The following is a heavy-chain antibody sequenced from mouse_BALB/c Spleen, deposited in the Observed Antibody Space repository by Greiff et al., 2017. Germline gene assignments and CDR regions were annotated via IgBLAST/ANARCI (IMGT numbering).Heavy chain of an antibody. CDR3: ARRGLRWYFDV. D-gene: IGHD1-1*01. CDR1: GYTFTSYW. J-gene: IGHJ1*01. V-gene: IGHV1-87*01. CDR2: IYPGDGDT. Sequence: VQLQQSGAELARPGASVKLSCKASGYTFTSYWMQWVKQRPGQGLEWIGAIYPGDGDTRYTQKFKGKATLTADKSSSTAYMQLSSLASEDSAVYYCARRGLRWYFDVWGAGTTVTVSS.